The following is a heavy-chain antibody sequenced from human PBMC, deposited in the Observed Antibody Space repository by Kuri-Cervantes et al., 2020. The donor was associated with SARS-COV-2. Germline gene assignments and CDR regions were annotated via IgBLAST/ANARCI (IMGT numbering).Heavy chain of an antibody. J-gene: IGHJ4*02. CDR3: ARSGYDRAGYFDY. V-gene: IGHV1-46*01. CDR2: INPSGGRT. D-gene: IGHD5-12*01. CDR1: GYTFTSYY. Sequence: ASVTVSCKASGYTFTSYYMHWVRQAPGQGLEWMGIINPSGGRTSYAQKFQGRVTMTRDTSTRTVYMELSSLRSEDTAVYYCARSGYDRAGYFDYWGQGTLVTVSS.